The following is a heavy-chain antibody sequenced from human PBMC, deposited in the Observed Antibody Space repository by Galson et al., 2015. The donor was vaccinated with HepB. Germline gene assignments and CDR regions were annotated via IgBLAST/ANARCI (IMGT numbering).Heavy chain of an antibody. CDR2: IYHSGST. D-gene: IGHD4/OR15-4a*01. Sequence: ETLSLTCTVSGGSISGSSYFWGWIRQAPGRGLERIGSIYHSGSTYYSPILKSRVTISVDTSKNHFSLKMSCVTAADTAVYYCETSLTYGTDVWGQGTTVIVSS. J-gene: IGHJ6*01. CDR1: GGSISGSSYF. CDR3: ETSLTYGTDV. V-gene: IGHV4-39*02.